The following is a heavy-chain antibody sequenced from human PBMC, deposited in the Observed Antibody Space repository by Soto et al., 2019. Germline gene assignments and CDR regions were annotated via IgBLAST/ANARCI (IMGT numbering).Heavy chain of an antibody. CDR1: GFTFSSYW. D-gene: IGHD3-3*01. CDR2: IKQDGSEK. Sequence: EVQLVESGGGLVQPGGSLRLSCAASGFTFSSYWMSWVRQAPGKGLEWVANIKQDGSEKYYVDSVKGRFTISRDNAKNSLYLQMNSLRAEDTAVYYCARESDRFLEWFDYWGQGTLVTVSS. CDR3: ARESDRFLEWFDY. J-gene: IGHJ4*02. V-gene: IGHV3-7*01.